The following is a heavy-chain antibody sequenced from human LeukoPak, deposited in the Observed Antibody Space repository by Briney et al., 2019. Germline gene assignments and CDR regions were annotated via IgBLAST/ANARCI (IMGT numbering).Heavy chain of an antibody. CDR1: GGTFSSYA. D-gene: IGHD4-11*01. Sequence: GASVKVSCKASGGTFSSYAISWVRQAPGQGLEWMGRIIPILGIANYAQKFQGRVTITADKSTSTAYMELSSLGSEDTAVYYCARGDTVLPGMDVWGQGTTVTVSS. CDR3: ARGDTVLPGMDV. V-gene: IGHV1-69*04. CDR2: IIPILGIA. J-gene: IGHJ6*02.